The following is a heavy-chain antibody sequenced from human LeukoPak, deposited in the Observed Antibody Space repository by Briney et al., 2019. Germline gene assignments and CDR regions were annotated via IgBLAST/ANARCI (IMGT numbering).Heavy chain of an antibody. CDR2: IYPGDSDT. J-gene: IGHJ3*02. Sequence: GESLKISCKGSGYSFTSYWIGWVRQMPGKGLEWMGIIYPGDSDTRYSPSFQGQVTISADKSISTAYLQWSSLKASDTAMYYCARHRDLQQLVDAFDIWGQGTMVTVSS. CDR3: ARHRDLQQLVDAFDI. D-gene: IGHD6-13*01. CDR1: GYSFTSYW. V-gene: IGHV5-51*01.